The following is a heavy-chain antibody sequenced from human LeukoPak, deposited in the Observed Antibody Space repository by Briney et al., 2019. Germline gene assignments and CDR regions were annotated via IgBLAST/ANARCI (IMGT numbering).Heavy chain of an antibody. J-gene: IGHJ4*02. Sequence: PGRSLRLSCAASGFTFSSYAMHWVRQAPGKGLEWVAVISYDGSNKYYADSVKGRFTISSDNSKNTLYLQMNSLRAEDTAVYYCARDSYYDSSGYYLEYWGQGTLVTVSS. CDR3: ARDSYYDSSGYYLEY. V-gene: IGHV3-30*04. CDR1: GFTFSSYA. CDR2: ISYDGSNK. D-gene: IGHD3-22*01.